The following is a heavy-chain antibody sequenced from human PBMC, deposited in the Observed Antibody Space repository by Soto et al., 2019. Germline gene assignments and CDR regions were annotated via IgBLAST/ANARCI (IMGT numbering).Heavy chain of an antibody. Sequence: KVSCKASGYTFTSYWISWVRQMPGKGLEWMGRIDPSDSYTNYSPSFQGHVTISADKSISTAYLQWSSLKASDTAMYYCARHGRDYYDSSGYYYRYFQHWGQGTLVTVSS. V-gene: IGHV5-10-1*01. J-gene: IGHJ1*01. CDR3: ARHGRDYYDSSGYYYRYFQH. CDR1: GYTFTSYW. D-gene: IGHD3-22*01. CDR2: IDPSDSYT.